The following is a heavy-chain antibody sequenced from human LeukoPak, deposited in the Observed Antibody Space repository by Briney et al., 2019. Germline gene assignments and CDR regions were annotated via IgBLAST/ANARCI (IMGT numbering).Heavy chain of an antibody. V-gene: IGHV3-53*01. Sequence: GGSLRLSCAASGFTVSSNYMSWVRQAPGKGLEWVSVIYSGGSTSYADSVKGGFTISRGNAKNTLYLQMNSLRAEDTSVYYCARDGEPMVGATEGLDYWGQGTLVTVSS. J-gene: IGHJ4*02. CDR3: ARDGEPMVGATEGLDY. D-gene: IGHD1-26*01. CDR2: IYSGGST. CDR1: GFTVSSNY.